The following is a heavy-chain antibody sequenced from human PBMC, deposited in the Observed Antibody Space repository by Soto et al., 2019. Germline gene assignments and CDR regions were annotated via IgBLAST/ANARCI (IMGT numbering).Heavy chain of an antibody. Sequence: GASVKVSCKASGYTFTSHAVHWVRQAPGQRPEWMGWINAATGKTKYSQKFQGRVTITRDTSANTAYMELSSLTSEDTAVYYCAIQFYFETSGLYAFDIWGQGTRVTVSS. V-gene: IGHV1-3*01. CDR1: GYTFTSHA. CDR2: INAATGKT. J-gene: IGHJ3*02. CDR3: AIQFYFETSGLYAFDI. D-gene: IGHD3-22*01.